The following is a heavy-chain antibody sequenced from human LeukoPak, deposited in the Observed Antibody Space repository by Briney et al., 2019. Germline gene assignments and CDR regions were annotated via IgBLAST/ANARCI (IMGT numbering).Heavy chain of an antibody. J-gene: IGHJ4*02. CDR1: GFTFSIYG. CDR2: IWHDGSYK. Sequence: PGGSLRLSCAASGFTFSIYGMHWVRQAPGKGLEWVAVIWHDGSYKYYADSVKGRFTISRDNSKNTLYLEVNSLRAEDTAVYYCAKDGSHGRWELGDYWGQGTLVTVSS. D-gene: IGHD1-26*01. CDR3: AKDGSHGRWELGDY. V-gene: IGHV3-33*06.